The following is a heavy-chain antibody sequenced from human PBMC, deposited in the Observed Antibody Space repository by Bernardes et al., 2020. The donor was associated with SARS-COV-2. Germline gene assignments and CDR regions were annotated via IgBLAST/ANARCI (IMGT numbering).Heavy chain of an antibody. D-gene: IGHD3-16*01. CDR1: GDSVSSNSAA. V-gene: IGHV6-1*01. J-gene: IGHJ4*02. CDR2: TYYRSKWYK. Sequence: SHTLSLTCAISGDSVSSNSAAWHWFRQSPSRGLEWLGRTYYRSKWYKNSAISVQSRITINPDTSKNQFSLQLNSVTPEDTAVYYCARVGSGGALDYWGQGTVVTVSS. CDR3: ARVGSGGALDY.